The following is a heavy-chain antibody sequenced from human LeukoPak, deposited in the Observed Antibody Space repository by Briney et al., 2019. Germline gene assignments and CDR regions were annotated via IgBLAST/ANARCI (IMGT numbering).Heavy chain of an antibody. CDR1: GFTFSFYW. Sequence: GGSLRLSXAASGFTFSFYWMTWVRQAPGKGLEWLANIKEDGTEKYYVDSVKGRFTISRDNAKNSLYLQMNSLRAEDTAVYYCATYYYDSSGLIWGQGTLVTVSS. D-gene: IGHD3-22*01. J-gene: IGHJ4*02. CDR2: IKEDGTEK. CDR3: ATYYYDSSGLI. V-gene: IGHV3-7*01.